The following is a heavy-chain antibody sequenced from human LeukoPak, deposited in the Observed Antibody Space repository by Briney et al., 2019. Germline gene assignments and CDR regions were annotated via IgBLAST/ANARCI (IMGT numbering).Heavy chain of an antibody. J-gene: IGHJ4*02. CDR3: ARDYAGDY. D-gene: IGHD4-17*01. CDR1: GSTFSSYS. Sequence: GGSLRLSCAASGSTFSSYSMNWVRQAPGKGLEWVSYISSSSSTIYYADSVKGRFTISRDNAKNSLYLQMNSLRAEDTAVYYCARDYAGDYWGQGTLVTVSS. CDR2: ISSSSSTI. V-gene: IGHV3-48*04.